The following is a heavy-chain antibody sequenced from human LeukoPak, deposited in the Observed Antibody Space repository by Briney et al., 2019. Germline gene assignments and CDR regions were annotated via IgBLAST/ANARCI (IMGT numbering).Heavy chain of an antibody. CDR3: TRGRDWFDP. CDR1: GGSISSHY. J-gene: IGHJ5*02. Sequence: MASETLSLTCTVSGGSISSHYWSWIRQPPGKGLEWIGYIYYSGSTNYNPSLKSRVTMSVDTSKNQFSLKLSSVTAADTAVYYCTRGRDWFDPWGQGNVVTVSS. V-gene: IGHV4-59*11. CDR2: IYYSGST.